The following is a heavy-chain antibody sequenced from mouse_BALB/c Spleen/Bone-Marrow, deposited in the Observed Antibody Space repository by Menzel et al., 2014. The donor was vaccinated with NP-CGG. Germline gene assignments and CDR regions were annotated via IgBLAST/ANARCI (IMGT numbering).Heavy chain of an antibody. CDR1: GYSFTGYN. J-gene: IGHJ1*01. CDR2: IDPYNGGT. Sequence: LVESGPELGKPGASVKISCKASGYSFTGYNMYWVKQSHRKSLEWIGYIDPYNGGTSYNQKSKGKATLTADKSSSTAYMHLNSLTSEDSAIYYCARGMISGYFDVWGAGTTVTVSS. CDR3: ARGMISGYFDV. V-gene: IGHV1S135*01. D-gene: IGHD2-4*01.